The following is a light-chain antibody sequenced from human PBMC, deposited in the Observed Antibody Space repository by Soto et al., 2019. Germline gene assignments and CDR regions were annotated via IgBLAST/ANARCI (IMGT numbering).Light chain of an antibody. CDR2: GAS. Sequence: EIVLTQSPGALSLSPGEGATLSCRASQSLSSSYVAWYQQKVGQPPRLLIYGASNRATGIPDRFSGSWSGTEFTLTISRLEPEDFAIYYCQQYGGVPYTFGQGTKVDIK. CDR3: QQYGGVPYT. V-gene: IGKV3-20*01. CDR1: QSLSSSY. J-gene: IGKJ2*01.